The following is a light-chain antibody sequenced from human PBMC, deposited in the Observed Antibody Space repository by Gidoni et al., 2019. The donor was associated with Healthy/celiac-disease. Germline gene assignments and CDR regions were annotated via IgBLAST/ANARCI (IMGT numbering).Light chain of an antibody. CDR2: DVS. CDR1: ISDVGGYND. V-gene: IGLV2-11*01. CDR3: CSYAGSYPYV. Sequence: QSALTQPRSVSGSPGPSVTISCTGTISDVGGYNDVSWYQQHPGKAPKLMIYDVSKRPSGVPDRFSGSKSGNTASLTISGLQAEDEADYYCCSYAGSYPYVFGTGTKGTVL. J-gene: IGLJ1*01.